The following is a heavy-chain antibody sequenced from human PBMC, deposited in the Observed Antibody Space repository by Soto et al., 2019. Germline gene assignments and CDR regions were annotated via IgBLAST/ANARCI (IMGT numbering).Heavy chain of an antibody. CDR3: ARDRSSSYYYGMDV. J-gene: IGHJ6*02. V-gene: IGHV3-21*01. D-gene: IGHD6-6*01. CDR1: GFTFSSYS. CDR2: ISSGSSYI. Sequence: GGSLRLSCAASGFTFSSYSMNWVRQAPGKGLGWVSSISSGSSYIYYADSVKGRFTISRDNAKNSLYLQMNSLRAEDTAVYYCARDRSSSYYYGMDVWGQGTTVTVSS.